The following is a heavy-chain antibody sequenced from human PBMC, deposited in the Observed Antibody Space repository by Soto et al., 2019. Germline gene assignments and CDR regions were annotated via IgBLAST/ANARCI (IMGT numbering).Heavy chain of an antibody. CDR1: GYTFTGYF. J-gene: IGHJ4*02. V-gene: IGHV1-2*02. CDR2: NNPNSGAT. D-gene: IGHD3-3*01. CDR3: ARGGGTIHAPLH. Sequence: ASVKVSFKSSGYTFTGYFIHWVRQAAGQGLEWVGDNNPNSGATKYATRFQGRVTMTSDTSIKPEYMDLSNQKTDDYAFYNRARGGGTIHAPLHWGPGTLVTVSS.